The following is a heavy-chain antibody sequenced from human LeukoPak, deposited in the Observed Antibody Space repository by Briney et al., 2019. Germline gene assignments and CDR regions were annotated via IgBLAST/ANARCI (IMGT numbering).Heavy chain of an antibody. Sequence: PSQTLSLTCTVSGGSISSGSYYWSWIRQPAGKGLEWIGRIYTSGSTNYNPSLKSRVTISVDTSKNQFSLKLSSVTAADTAVHYCALQHSYYDFWSGFDPWGQGTLVTVSS. CDR1: GGSISSGSYY. CDR2: IYTSGST. CDR3: ALQHSYYDFWSGFDP. V-gene: IGHV4-61*02. D-gene: IGHD3-3*01. J-gene: IGHJ5*02.